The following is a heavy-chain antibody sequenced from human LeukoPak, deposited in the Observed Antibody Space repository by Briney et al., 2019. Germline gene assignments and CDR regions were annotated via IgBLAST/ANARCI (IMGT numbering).Heavy chain of an antibody. D-gene: IGHD3-16*01. CDR3: ATDFRRQQSIGGNYYYFTDV. J-gene: IGHJ6*03. CDR2: IIPIFGAP. Sequence: SVKVSCKASGGTLSTSAISWVRQAPGLGLEWVVGIIPIFGAPDYAQKFQGRVTITTDDSTTTAYMELTSLRTEDTAVYYCATDFRRQQSIGGNYYYFTDVWGEGTTVTVSS. CDR1: GGTLSTSA. V-gene: IGHV1-69*05.